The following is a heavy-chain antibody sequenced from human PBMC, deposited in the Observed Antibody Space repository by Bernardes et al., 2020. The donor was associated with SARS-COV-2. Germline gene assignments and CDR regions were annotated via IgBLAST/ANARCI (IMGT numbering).Heavy chain of an antibody. CDR3: ARGGEGFTLVVVLIQPMDV. CDR1: GYTFTSYG. CDR2: ISGYNGNT. V-gene: IGHV1-18*01. Sequence: ASVKVSCKASGYTFTSYGISWVRQAPGQGLEWMGWISGYNGNTNYAQKLQGRVTMTTDTSTSTAYMELMSLRSDDTAVYYCARGGEGFTLVVVLIQPMDVWGQGTTVTVSS. D-gene: IGHD3-22*01. J-gene: IGHJ6*02.